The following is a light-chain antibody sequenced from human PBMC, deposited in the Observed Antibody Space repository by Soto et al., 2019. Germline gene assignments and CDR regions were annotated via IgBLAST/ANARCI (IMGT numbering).Light chain of an antibody. J-gene: IGLJ1*01. Sequence: QSVLAQPSSVSGSPGQSITISCTGTSTDVGGYNYVSWYQHHSGKAPKLLIYEVTNRPSGISDRFSGSKSVNTASLTISGLQAEDESDYYRGSYSSTDTPFVFGTGTKVTVL. CDR2: EVT. CDR1: STDVGGYNY. CDR3: GSYSSTDTPFV. V-gene: IGLV2-14*01.